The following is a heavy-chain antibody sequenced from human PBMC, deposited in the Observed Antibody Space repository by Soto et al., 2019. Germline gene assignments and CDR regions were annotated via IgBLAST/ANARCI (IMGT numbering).Heavy chain of an antibody. CDR3: ARERYQVISDGMDV. CDR2: INPETGGT. D-gene: IGHD2-2*01. J-gene: IGHJ6*02. CDR1: GYTFTGYY. V-gene: IGHV1-2*02. Sequence: QVQLVQSGADVKTPGASVRVSCKASGYTFTGYYVHWVREAPGQGLEWMGWINPETGGTSYAQKFQGRVTLSRDTSINTAYLELSRLRFDDAAVYFCARERYQVISDGMDVWGQGTTGTVSS.